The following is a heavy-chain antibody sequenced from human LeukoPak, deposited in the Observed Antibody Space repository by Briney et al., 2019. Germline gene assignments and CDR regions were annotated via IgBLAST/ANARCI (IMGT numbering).Heavy chain of an antibody. CDR3: ARQLTVVTPGGFHY. J-gene: IGHJ4*02. Sequence: PSETLSLTCGVSGFSLSSGYFWGWIRQPPGKGLGWIGSNYHTENPYYNPSLKSRVTISLDTSKNQFSLKLGSVTAADTALYFCARQLTVVTPGGFHYWGQGTLVTVSS. CDR1: GFSLSSGYF. CDR2: NYHTENP. V-gene: IGHV4-38-2*01. D-gene: IGHD2-21*02.